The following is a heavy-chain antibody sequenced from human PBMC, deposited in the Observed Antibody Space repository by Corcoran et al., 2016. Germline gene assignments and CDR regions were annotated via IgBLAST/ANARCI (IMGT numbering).Heavy chain of an antibody. CDR2: ISHDGSNK. CDR3: ANDWGQGYWSGYSAPAH. CDR1: GFTFRNYG. Sequence: QVQVVESGGGVVQPGRSLRLSCAASGFTFRNYGMYWVRQAPGKGLEWVAVISHDGSNKFYADSVKGRFTTSRDTSKNTVSLQMNSLRAEDTAVYYWANDWGQGYWSGYSAPAHWGQGTLVTVSS. D-gene: IGHD3-3*01. J-gene: IGHJ4*02. V-gene: IGHV3-30*18.